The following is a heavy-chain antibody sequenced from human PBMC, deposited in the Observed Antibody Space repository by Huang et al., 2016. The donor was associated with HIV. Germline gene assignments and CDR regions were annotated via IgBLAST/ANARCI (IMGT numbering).Heavy chain of an antibody. D-gene: IGHD3-10*02. V-gene: IGHV4-39*01. CDR3: ARNREFWRGRMFAIAYFDD. Sequence: RFQESGPGLVKPSGTLSLTCNVSGGSMNTGRYYWGWIRQPPGKGLEWFGSVYYTGKKHYYPSLNGRLTMFAYTAKNQFSLNLSSVNAADTAIYYWARNREFWRGRMFAIAYFDDWGRGTLVTVAS. J-gene: IGHJ2*01. CDR1: GGSMNTGRYY. CDR2: VYYTGKK.